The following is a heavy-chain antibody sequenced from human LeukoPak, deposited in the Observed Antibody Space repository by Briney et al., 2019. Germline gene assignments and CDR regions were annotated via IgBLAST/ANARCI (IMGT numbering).Heavy chain of an antibody. D-gene: IGHD1-14*01. CDR1: GFIFSTYD. V-gene: IGHV3-23*01. Sequence: GGSLRLSCAASGFIFSTYDMTWVRQAPGRGLEYVASISYGGEYTFYSGSVRGRFTVSRDNSRNILFLQMNSLRAEDTALYFCAMKLPGNPYSFPYWGQGTLVTVS. CDR3: AMKLPGNPYSFPY. J-gene: IGHJ4*02. CDR2: ISYGGEYT.